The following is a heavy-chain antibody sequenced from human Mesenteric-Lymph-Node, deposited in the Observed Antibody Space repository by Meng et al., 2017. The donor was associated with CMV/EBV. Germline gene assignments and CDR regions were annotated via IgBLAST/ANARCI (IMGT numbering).Heavy chain of an antibody. Sequence: GGSLRLSCAASGFTFSDYSMNWVRQTPGKGLEWVSTVSGNGDDTYYADSVKGRFTISRDNSKNTFYLQMSSLRAEDTALYYCAKPSFSDTSGFYYVRPFDSWGQGSLVTVSS. CDR2: VSGNGDDT. V-gene: IGHV3-23*01. CDR3: AKPSFSDTSGFYYVRPFDS. CDR1: GFTFSDYS. D-gene: IGHD3-22*01. J-gene: IGHJ4*02.